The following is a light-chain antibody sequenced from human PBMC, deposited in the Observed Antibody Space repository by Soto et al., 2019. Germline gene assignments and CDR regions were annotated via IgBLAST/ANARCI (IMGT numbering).Light chain of an antibody. Sequence: AVQMTQSPSSLSASVGDRVTITCSASQYISNDLGWYQQKPGKAPKLLIYAASILQRGVPSRFSGTGSVTDFTLSISTLQPEDVATYFCVPDHYCPLYFGGGTKLE. CDR1: QYISND. CDR3: VPDHYCPLY. V-gene: IGKV1-6*02. CDR2: AAS. J-gene: IGKJ4*01.